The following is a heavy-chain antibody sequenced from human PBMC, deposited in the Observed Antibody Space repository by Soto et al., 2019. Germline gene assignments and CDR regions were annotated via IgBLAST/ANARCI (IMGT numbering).Heavy chain of an antibody. V-gene: IGHV4-61*08. CDR2: IYYSGST. D-gene: IGHD6-19*01. CDR3: ASHYRRRGWEWATEPLFDY. CDR1: GGSISSGGYY. J-gene: IGHJ4*02. Sequence: PSETLSLTCTVSGGSISSGGYYWSWIRQHPGKGLEWIGYIYYSGSTNYNPSLKSRVTISVDTSKNQFSLKLSSVTAADPAVYYCASHYRRRGWEWATEPLFDYWGQGTLVTVSS.